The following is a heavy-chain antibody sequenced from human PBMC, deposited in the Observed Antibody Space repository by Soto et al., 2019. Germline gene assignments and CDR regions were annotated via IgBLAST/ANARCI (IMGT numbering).Heavy chain of an antibody. J-gene: IGHJ6*02. D-gene: IGHD6-6*01. Sequence: QVQLQESGPGLVKPSQTLSLTCTVSGGSISSGGYFWSWIRQHPGKGLEWIGFFYYSGSTYYNPSLKSRVTISVDTSKNQFSLKLSSVTAADTAVYYCAREGAAPYYYYGMDVWGQGTTVTVSS. CDR3: AREGAAPYYYYGMDV. CDR2: FYYSGST. CDR1: GGSISSGGYF. V-gene: IGHV4-31*03.